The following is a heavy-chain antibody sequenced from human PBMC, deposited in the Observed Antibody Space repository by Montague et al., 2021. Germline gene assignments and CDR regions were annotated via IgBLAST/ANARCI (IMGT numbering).Heavy chain of an antibody. CDR1: GFTFSTYD. J-gene: IGHJ4*02. CDR2: IKQDGSEK. V-gene: IGHV3-7*01. D-gene: IGHD2-21*01. CDR3: ARDQGQGYCGGDCYVGLDY. Sequence: SLRLSCAASGFTFSTYDMHWVRQPAGKGLEWVANIKQDGSEKHYMDSVKGRFTISRDNAKNSLYLQMNSLRAEDTAVYFCARDQGQGYCGGDCYVGLDYWGQGTLVTVSS.